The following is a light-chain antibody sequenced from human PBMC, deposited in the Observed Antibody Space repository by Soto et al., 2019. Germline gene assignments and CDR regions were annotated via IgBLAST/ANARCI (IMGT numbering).Light chain of an antibody. CDR1: QSISSW. Sequence: DIQMTQSPSTLSASVGDRVTITCRASQSISSWLAWYQQKPGKAPKLLIYDASRLESGVPSRFSGSGSGTEFTLTISSLQPDDFATYYCQQYNSYPSTFGQGTKVEIK. CDR3: QQYNSYPST. J-gene: IGKJ1*01. CDR2: DAS. V-gene: IGKV1-5*01.